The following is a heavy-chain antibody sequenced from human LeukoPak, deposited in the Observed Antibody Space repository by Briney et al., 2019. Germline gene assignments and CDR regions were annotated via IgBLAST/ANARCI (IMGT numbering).Heavy chain of an antibody. Sequence: PGGSLTLSCAASGFIFSSYEMKWPRQAPGKGVEGVSYISSSGSTIYYADSVKGRFTISRDNAKNSLYLRMNSLRAEDTAVYYCARDLYGMDVWGQGTTVTVSS. CDR2: ISSSGSTI. CDR3: ARDLYGMDV. V-gene: IGHV3-48*03. CDR1: GFIFSSYE. J-gene: IGHJ6*02.